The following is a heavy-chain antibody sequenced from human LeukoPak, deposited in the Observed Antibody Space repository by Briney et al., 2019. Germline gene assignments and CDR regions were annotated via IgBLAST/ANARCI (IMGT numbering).Heavy chain of an antibody. J-gene: IGHJ4*02. CDR3: ARAPHRFSPDY. D-gene: IGHD3-3*01. Sequence: SETLSLTCTVSGGSISSYYWSWIRQPPGKGLEWIGYICYSGSTNYNPSLKSRVTISVDTSKNQFSLKLSSVTAADTAVYYCARAPHRFSPDYWGQGTLVTVSS. CDR1: GGSISSYY. CDR2: ICYSGST. V-gene: IGHV4-59*01.